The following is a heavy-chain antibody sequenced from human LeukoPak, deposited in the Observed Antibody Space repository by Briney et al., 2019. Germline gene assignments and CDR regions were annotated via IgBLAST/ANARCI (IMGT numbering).Heavy chain of an antibody. CDR2: ISSSSSYI. CDR3: ASYIAAAGPDAFDI. CDR1: GFTFSSYS. Sequence: PGGSLRLSCAASGFTFSSYSMNWVRQAPGKGLEWVSSISSSSSYIYYADSVKGRFTISRDNAKNSLYLQMNSLRAEDTAVYYCASYIAAAGPDAFDIWGQGTMVTVSS. J-gene: IGHJ3*02. D-gene: IGHD6-13*01. V-gene: IGHV3-21*01.